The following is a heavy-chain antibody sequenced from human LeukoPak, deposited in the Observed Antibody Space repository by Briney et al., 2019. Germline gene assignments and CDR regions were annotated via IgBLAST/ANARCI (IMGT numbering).Heavy chain of an antibody. Sequence: GGSLRLSCAASGFTFSNYAMSWVRQAPGKGLEWVSAITGSGGNTYYADSVKGQFTISRDNSKNTVFLQMNSLRAEDTAVYYCAKWGDYDVLTGYYVSDYWGQGTLVTVSS. CDR2: ITGSGGNT. CDR1: GFTFSNYA. J-gene: IGHJ4*02. CDR3: AKWGDYDVLTGYYVSDY. D-gene: IGHD3-9*01. V-gene: IGHV3-23*01.